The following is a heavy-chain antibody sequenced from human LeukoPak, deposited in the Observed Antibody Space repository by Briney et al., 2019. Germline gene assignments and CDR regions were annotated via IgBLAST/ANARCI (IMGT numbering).Heavy chain of an antibody. CDR1: GYTFTSYY. CDR3: PKDGVNYPYYMDV. CDR2: INPSGGST. D-gene: IGHD3-10*01. V-gene: IGHV1-46*01. J-gene: IGHJ6*03. Sequence: GASVKVSCKASGYTFTSYYMHWVRQAPGQGLEWMGIINPSGGSTSYAQKFQGRVTMTRDTSTRTVYMELSSLRSEDTAVYYCPKDGVNYPYYMDVWGKGPTAT.